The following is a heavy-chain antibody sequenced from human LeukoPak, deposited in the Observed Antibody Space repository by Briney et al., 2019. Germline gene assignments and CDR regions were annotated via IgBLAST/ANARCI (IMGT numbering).Heavy chain of an antibody. J-gene: IGHJ4*02. CDR2: IYHSGST. V-gene: IGHV4-38-2*02. CDR1: GYSISSGYY. D-gene: IGHD3-22*01. CDR3: ARGWLTLNFDY. Sequence: SETLSLTCTVSGYSISSGYYWGWIRQPPGKGLEWIGSIYHSGSTYYNPSLKSRVTISVDTSKNQFSLKLSSVTAADTAVYYCARGWLTLNFDYWGQGTLVTVSS.